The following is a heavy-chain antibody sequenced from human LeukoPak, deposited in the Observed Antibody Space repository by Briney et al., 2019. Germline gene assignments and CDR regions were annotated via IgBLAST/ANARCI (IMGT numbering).Heavy chain of an antibody. J-gene: IGHJ6*03. D-gene: IGHD1-7*01. Sequence: SETLSLTCAVYGGSFSNYYWSWVRQPPGKGLEWIGEINDSGRINYNPSLMSRVTVSVDTSKNQFSLRLTSVTATDTAVYYCARRWNYGRNYYIDVWGNGATVSVSS. CDR3: ARRWNYGRNYYIDV. CDR2: INDSGRI. CDR1: GGSFSNYY. V-gene: IGHV4-34*01.